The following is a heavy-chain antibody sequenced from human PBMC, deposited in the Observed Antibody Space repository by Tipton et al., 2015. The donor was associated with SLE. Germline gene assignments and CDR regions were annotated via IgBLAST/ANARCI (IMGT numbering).Heavy chain of an antibody. CDR2: IYYSGST. CDR1: GGSISSSSYY. V-gene: IGHV4-39*07. CDR3: ASGGIVVVAAARGYYFDY. J-gene: IGHJ4*02. Sequence: TLSLTCTVSGGSISSSSYYWGWIRQPPGKGLEWIGSIYYSGSTYYNPSLKSRVTISVDTSKNQFSLKLSSVTAADTAVYYCASGGIVVVAAARGYYFDYWGLGTLVTVSS. D-gene: IGHD2-15*01.